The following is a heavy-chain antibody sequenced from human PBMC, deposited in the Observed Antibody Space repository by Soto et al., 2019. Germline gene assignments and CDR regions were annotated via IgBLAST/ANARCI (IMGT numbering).Heavy chain of an antibody. D-gene: IGHD2-15*01. V-gene: IGHV3-48*02. CDR1: GFTFKNYG. CDR2: ISSTSNAI. J-gene: IGHJ4*02. CDR3: ERDEMSGGNIDF. Sequence: EVQLVESGGGLVQPGGSLRLSCAASGFTFKNYGMNWVRQAPGKGLEWVAYISSTSNAIHYTDSVRGRFTISRDNAKNSLYLRMNSLRDEDTAVYYCERDEMSGGNIDFWGQGSQVTVSS.